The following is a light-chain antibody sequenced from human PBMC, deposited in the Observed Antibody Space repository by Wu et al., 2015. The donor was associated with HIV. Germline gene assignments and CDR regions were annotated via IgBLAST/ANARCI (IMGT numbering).Light chain of an antibody. CDR3: QQYATSPRT. CDR2: GAS. Sequence: EIVMTQSPATLSVSPGERATLSCRASQSVSTKLAWYQQKLGQAPRLLIYGASTRATGIPDRFSGSGSGTDFTLTIRRLESEDFAVYYCQQYATSPRTFGQGTRVEVK. J-gene: IGKJ1*01. V-gene: IGKV3-15*01. CDR1: QSVSTK.